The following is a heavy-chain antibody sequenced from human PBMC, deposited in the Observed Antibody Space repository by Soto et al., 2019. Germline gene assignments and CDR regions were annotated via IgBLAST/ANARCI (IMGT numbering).Heavy chain of an antibody. CDR1: GFTFSSYW. V-gene: IGHV3-7*01. Sequence: EVQLVESGGGLVQPGGSLRLSCAASGFTFSSYWMSWVRQAPGKGLEWVANIKQDGSEKYYVDSVKGRFTISRDNAKNSLYLQMNSLRAEDTAVYYCARHHYGDYANDAFDIWGQGTMVTVSS. CDR3: ARHHYGDYANDAFDI. CDR2: IKQDGSEK. J-gene: IGHJ3*02. D-gene: IGHD4-17*01.